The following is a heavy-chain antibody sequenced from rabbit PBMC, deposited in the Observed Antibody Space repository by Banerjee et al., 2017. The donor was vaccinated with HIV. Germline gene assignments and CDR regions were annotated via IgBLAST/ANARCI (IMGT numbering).Heavy chain of an antibody. J-gene: IGHJ4*01. CDR1: GFSFSSSYW. CDR2: IYDGSSGDT. V-gene: IGHV1S40*01. Sequence: QSLEESGGDLVKPGASLTLTCTASGFSFSSSYWICWVRQAPGKGLEWIACIYDGSSGDTAYASWAKGRFTISKTSSTTVTLQMTSLTAADTATYFCARDLAGVIGWNFNLWGPGTLVTVS. CDR3: ARDLAGVIGWNFNL. D-gene: IGHD4-1*01.